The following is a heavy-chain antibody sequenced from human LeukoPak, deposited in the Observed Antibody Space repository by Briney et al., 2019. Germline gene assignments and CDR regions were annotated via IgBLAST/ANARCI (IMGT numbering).Heavy chain of an antibody. V-gene: IGHV3-23*01. CDR1: GFTFNFYG. CDR3: AKSLLTTATGTGRAFDI. D-gene: IGHD1-1*01. CDR2: ISAGADVI. Sequence: GGSLRLSCVASGFTFNFYGMSWVRQAPGKRLEWVSGISAGADVIFYADPVKGRFTISRDNSKNTLYLQMNSLRAEDSAEYYCAKSLLTTATGTGRAFDIWGQGTMVTVSA. J-gene: IGHJ3*02.